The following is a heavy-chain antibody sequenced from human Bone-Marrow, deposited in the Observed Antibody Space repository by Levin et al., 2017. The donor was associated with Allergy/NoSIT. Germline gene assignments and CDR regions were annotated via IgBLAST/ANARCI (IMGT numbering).Heavy chain of an antibody. CDR2: IYPDDSDT. D-gene: IGHD2-15*01. V-gene: IGHV5-51*01. Sequence: GESLKISCKGSGYSFTSYWIGWVRQMPGKGLEWMGIIYPDDSDTRYSPSFQGQVTISADKSIRTAYLQWGSLKASDTAMYYCARMRQYCSGGSCPMYYFDYWGQGTLVTVSS. CDR3: ARMRQYCSGGSCPMYYFDY. CDR1: GYSFTSYW. J-gene: IGHJ4*02.